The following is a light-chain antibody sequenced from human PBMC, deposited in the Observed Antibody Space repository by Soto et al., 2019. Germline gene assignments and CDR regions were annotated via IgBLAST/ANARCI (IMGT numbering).Light chain of an antibody. CDR1: QSVLYSSNNKNY. J-gene: IGKJ3*01. Sequence: DIAMTQSPDSLAVSLGERATINCKSSQSVLYSSNNKNYLAWYQQKPGQPPKLLIYWASTRESGVPDRFSGSRSGTDFTLTISSLQAEDVAVYYCQQYYSTPFTFGPGTKVDIK. CDR3: QQYYSTPFT. CDR2: WAS. V-gene: IGKV4-1*01.